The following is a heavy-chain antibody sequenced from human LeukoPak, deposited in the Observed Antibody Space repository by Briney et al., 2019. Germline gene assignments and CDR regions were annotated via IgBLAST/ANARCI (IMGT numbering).Heavy chain of an antibody. Sequence: SETLSLTCTVSGGSISNSYWTWIRQPPGKGLQWIGYIYYSGSTSYNPSLKGRITISVDTSKNQFSLRLSSVTAADTAVYCCASGDDYSNYYFNYWGQGALVTVSS. D-gene: IGHD4-11*01. CDR1: GGSISNSY. CDR2: IYYSGST. V-gene: IGHV4-59*01. J-gene: IGHJ4*02. CDR3: ASGDDYSNYYFNY.